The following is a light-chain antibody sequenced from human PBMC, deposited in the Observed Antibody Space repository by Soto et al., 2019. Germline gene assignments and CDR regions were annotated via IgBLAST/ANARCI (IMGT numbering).Light chain of an antibody. J-gene: IGKJ4*01. CDR2: VDF. CDR1: QSVGSDY. V-gene: IGKV3-20*01. CDR3: QPDGSTSPVT. Sequence: EIVLTQSPGTLSLSPGARATVSCRASQSVGSDYLSWYQQKPGQPPILLIYVDFYIATGIPDRFSGGGSVTDFTLTISRLEAEAVAVDYCQPDGSTSPVTFGGGPNVEIK.